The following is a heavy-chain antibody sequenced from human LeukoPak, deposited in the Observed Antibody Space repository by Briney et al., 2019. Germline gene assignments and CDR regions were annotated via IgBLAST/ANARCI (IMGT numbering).Heavy chain of an antibody. Sequence: GGSLRLSCAASGFTFSSYAMSWVRQAPGKGLEWVSAISGSGGSTYYADSVKGRFTISRDNAKNSLYLQMNSLRAEDTAVYYCAREGRQQLDGTFDYWGQGTLVTVSS. V-gene: IGHV3-23*01. D-gene: IGHD6-13*01. CDR2: ISGSGGST. J-gene: IGHJ4*02. CDR1: GFTFSSYA. CDR3: AREGRQQLDGTFDY.